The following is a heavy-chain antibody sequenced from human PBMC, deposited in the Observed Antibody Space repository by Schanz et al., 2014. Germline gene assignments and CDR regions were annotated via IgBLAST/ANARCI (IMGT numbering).Heavy chain of an antibody. V-gene: IGHV1-3*01. CDR1: GYTFTSYS. CDR2: INVGNGNM. Sequence: QVQLVQSGAEVKKPGASVKVSCKASGYTFTSYSIHWVRQAPGQGLEWMGWINVGNGNMKYSQKFQGRVTMTTDTSTSTAYMELRSLRSEDTAVYYCARDGVDAAAGGNYWGQGTLVTGSS. J-gene: IGHJ4*02. D-gene: IGHD6-13*01. CDR3: ARDGVDAAAGGNY.